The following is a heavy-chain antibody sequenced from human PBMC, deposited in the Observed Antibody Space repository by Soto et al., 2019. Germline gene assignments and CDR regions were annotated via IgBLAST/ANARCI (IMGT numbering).Heavy chain of an antibody. CDR2: ISADKGET. Sequence: ASVKVSCKASGYTLSNYGINWVRQAPGQGLEWMGWISADKGETKYAQKFQGRVTMTIETSTRTAYLELKTLTSDDTAVHYCARGARPFAESGDNYTPFDFWGQGTLVTVSS. CDR3: ARGARPFAESGDNYTPFDF. V-gene: IGHV1-18*01. CDR1: GYTLSNYG. J-gene: IGHJ4*02. D-gene: IGHD4-4*01.